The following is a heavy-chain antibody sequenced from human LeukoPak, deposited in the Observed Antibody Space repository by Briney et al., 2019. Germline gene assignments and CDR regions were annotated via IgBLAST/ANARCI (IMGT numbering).Heavy chain of an antibody. V-gene: IGHV4-39*07. J-gene: IGHJ4*02. CDR3: ARDGQRDTRPH. Sequence: PSETLSLTCTVSGGSISSSSYYWGWIRQSPGKGLEWIGSIYYSGSTYYNPSLKSRVTISVDTSKNQFSLKLSSVTAADTAVYYCARDGQRDTRPHWGQGTLVTVSS. CDR1: GGSISSSSYY. CDR2: IYYSGST. D-gene: IGHD5-18*01.